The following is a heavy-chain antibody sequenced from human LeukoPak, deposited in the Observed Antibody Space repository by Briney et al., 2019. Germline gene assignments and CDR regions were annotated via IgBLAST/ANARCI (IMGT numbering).Heavy chain of an antibody. CDR2: VYYRGTT. Sequence: SETLSLTCTISGGSISSYYWSWLRQPPGKGLEWIGYVYYRGTTNYNPSLKSRVTITVDTSKNQFSLNLNSVTAADTAVYYCARDLEHGGNSIWYFDLWGRGTLVTVSS. CDR3: ARDLEHGGNSIWYFDL. V-gene: IGHV4-59*01. D-gene: IGHD4-23*01. CDR1: GGSISSYY. J-gene: IGHJ2*01.